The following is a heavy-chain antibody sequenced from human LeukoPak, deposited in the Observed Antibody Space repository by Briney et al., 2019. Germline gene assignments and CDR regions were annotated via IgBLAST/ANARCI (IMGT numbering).Heavy chain of an antibody. Sequence: KSGGSLRLSCAASGFTFSSYSMNWVRQAPGKGLEWVSSISSSSSYIYYVDSVKGRFTISRDNAKNSLYLQMNSLRAEDTAVYYCARVPTDYYYYYYGMDVWGQGTTVTVSS. D-gene: IGHD4-17*01. CDR1: GFTFSSYS. CDR3: ARVPTDYYYYYYGMDV. J-gene: IGHJ6*02. CDR2: ISSSSSYI. V-gene: IGHV3-21*01.